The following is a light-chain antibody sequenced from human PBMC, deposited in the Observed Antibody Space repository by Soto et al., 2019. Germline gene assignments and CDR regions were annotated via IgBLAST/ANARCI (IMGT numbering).Light chain of an antibody. V-gene: IGLV1-51*01. J-gene: IGLJ2*01. Sequence: QSVLTQPPSVSAAPGQKVTISCSGSSSNIGNNYVSWYQQLPGTAPKLLIYDNNKLPSGIPDRFSGSKSGASATLGITGLQTGDEADYYCGTWDSSLGAVVFGGGTKLTVL. CDR2: DNN. CDR3: GTWDSSLGAVV. CDR1: SSNIGNNY.